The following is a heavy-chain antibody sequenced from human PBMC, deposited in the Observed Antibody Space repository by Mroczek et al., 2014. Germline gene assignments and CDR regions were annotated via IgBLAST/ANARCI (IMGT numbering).Heavy chain of an antibody. CDR1: GFTFSSYG. J-gene: IGHJ4*02. Sequence: ESGGGVVQPGRSLRLSCAASGFTFSSYGMHWVRQAPGKGLEWVAVISYDGSNKYYADSVKGRFTISRDNSKNTLYLQMNSLRAEDTAVYYCAKMGAVVVPAAMVSDYFDYWGQGTLVTVSS. CDR2: ISYDGSNK. D-gene: IGHD2-2*01. V-gene: IGHV3-30*18. CDR3: AKMGAVVVPAAMVSDYFDY.